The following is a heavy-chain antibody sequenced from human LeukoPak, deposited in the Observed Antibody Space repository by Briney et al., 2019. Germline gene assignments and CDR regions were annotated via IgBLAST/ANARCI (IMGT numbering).Heavy chain of an antibody. CDR2: IYYSGST. Sequence: PSETLSLTCTVSGGSISSYYWSWIRQPPGKGLEWIGYIYYSGSTNYNPSLKSRVTISVDTSKNQFSLKLSSVTAADTAVYYCARGGFYDSSPNADYWGQGTLVTVSS. CDR1: GGSISSYY. D-gene: IGHD3-22*01. J-gene: IGHJ4*02. V-gene: IGHV4-59*01. CDR3: ARGGFYDSSPNADY.